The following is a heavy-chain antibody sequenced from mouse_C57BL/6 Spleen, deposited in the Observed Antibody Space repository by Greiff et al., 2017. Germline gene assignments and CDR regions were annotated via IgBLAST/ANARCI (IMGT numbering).Heavy chain of an antibody. V-gene: IGHV1-50*01. CDR2: IDPSDSDT. CDR1: GYTFTSYW. D-gene: IGHD2-4*01. CDR3: AIYYDYDDYYAMDY. Sequence: QVQLQQPGAELVKPGASVKLSCKASGYTFTSYWMQWVKQRPGQGLEWIGEIDPSDSDTNYNQKFKGKATLTVDTSSSTAYMQLSSLTSEDSAVYYCAIYYDYDDYYAMDYWGQGTSVTVSS. J-gene: IGHJ4*01.